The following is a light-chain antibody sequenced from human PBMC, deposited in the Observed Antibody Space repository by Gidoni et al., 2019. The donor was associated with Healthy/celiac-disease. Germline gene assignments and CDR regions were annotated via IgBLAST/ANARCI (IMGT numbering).Light chain of an antibody. J-gene: IGKJ1*01. CDR2: GAS. CDR3: QQYGSSPRT. Sequence: GTLSLSPGERATLSCRASQSVSSSYLAWYQQKPGQAPRLLIYGASSRATGLPDRFSGSGSGTDFTLTISRLEPEDFAVYYCQQYGSSPRTFGQXTKVEIK. CDR1: QSVSSSY. V-gene: IGKV3-20*01.